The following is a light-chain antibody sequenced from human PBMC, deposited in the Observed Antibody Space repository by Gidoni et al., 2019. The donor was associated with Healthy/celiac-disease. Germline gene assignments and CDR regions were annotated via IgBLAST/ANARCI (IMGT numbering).Light chain of an antibody. CDR1: SSDVGRYNL. CDR2: EGS. J-gene: IGLJ3*02. CDR3: CSYAGSWV. Sequence: QSALTQPASVSGSPGQSITISCTGTSSDVGRYNLVSWYQQNPGKAPKLMIYEGSKRPSGVSNRFSGSKSGNTASRTISGLQAEDEADYYCCSYAGSWVFGGGTKLTVL. V-gene: IGLV2-23*01.